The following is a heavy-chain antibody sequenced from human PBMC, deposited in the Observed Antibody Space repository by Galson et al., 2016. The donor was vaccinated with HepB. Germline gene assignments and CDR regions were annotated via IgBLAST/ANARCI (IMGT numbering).Heavy chain of an antibody. Sequence: SLRLSCAASGFSFGEYAMHWVRQAPGKGLEWVSGIIWNSASIAYADSVKGRFTISRDNTKESLYLQMNSLRAEDTALYYCAKDKVSYYYYGMDVWGQGTMVTVSS. CDR3: AKDKVSYYYYGMDV. V-gene: IGHV3-9*01. CDR1: GFSFGEYA. J-gene: IGHJ6*02. CDR2: IIWNSASI. D-gene: IGHD2-21*01.